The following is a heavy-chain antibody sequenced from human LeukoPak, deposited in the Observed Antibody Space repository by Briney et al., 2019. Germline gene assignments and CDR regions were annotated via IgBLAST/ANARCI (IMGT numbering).Heavy chain of an antibody. CDR2: IYSSGNT. Sequence: PSETLSLICTVSGGSINNYYWSWIRQSAGKGLEWIGRIYSSGNTKYNPSLETRVTMSVDTSKNQFSLKLSSVTAADTAVYYCARDADFDSSGYFYSSFDYWGQGTLVTVSA. J-gene: IGHJ4*02. V-gene: IGHV4-4*07. CDR3: ARDADFDSSGYFYSSFDY. CDR1: GGSINNYY. D-gene: IGHD3-22*01.